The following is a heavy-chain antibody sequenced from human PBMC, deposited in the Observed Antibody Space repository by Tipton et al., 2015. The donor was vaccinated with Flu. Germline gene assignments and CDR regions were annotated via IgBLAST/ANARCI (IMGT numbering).Heavy chain of an antibody. J-gene: IGHJ4*02. CDR2: ITSSGDSI. D-gene: IGHD7-27*01. CDR3: ARDLGLHAMDY. CDR1: GFTFSSYE. V-gene: IGHV3-48*03. Sequence: GSLRLSCAASGFTFSSYEMNWVRQAPGKGLEWVSYITSSGDSIYYTDSVKGRFTISRDNAKKLLYLQMNSLRVEDTAVYYCARDLGLHAMDYWGQGTLVTVSS.